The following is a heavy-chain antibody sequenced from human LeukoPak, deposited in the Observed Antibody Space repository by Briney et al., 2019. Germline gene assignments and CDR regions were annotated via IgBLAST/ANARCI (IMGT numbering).Heavy chain of an antibody. J-gene: IGHJ4*02. V-gene: IGHV4-61*08. CDR3: ARTQSQSGSYRYYFGY. Sequence: SETLSLTCTVSGASVGSAGYYWSWIRQPPGGGLEWIGYIYYISSTNYNPSLKSRVTMSVDPSKNQFSLKLNSVTAADTAVYYCARTQSQSGSYRYYFGYWGQGTLVTVSS. CDR1: GASVGSAGYY. CDR2: IYYISST. D-gene: IGHD1-26*01.